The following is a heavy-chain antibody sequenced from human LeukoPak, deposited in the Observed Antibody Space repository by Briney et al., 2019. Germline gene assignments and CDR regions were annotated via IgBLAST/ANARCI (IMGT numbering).Heavy chain of an antibody. V-gene: IGHV3-7*01. CDR2: IKQDGSEK. CDR3: ARDNSRIEVRIGYYYYYMDV. Sequence: GGSLRLSCAASGFTFSSYWMSWVRQAPGKGLEWVANIKQDGSEKYYVDSVKGRFTISRDNAKNSLYLQMNSLRAEDTAVYYCARDNSRIEVRIGYYYYYMDVWGKGTTVTISS. D-gene: IGHD1-1*01. CDR1: GFTFSSYW. J-gene: IGHJ6*03.